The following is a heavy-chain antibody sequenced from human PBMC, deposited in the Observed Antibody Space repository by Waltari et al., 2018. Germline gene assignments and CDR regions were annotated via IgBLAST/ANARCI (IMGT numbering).Heavy chain of an antibody. CDR2: IRYDGSNK. J-gene: IGHJ4*02. V-gene: IGHV3-30*02. D-gene: IGHD6-13*01. CDR3: AKDFEAAAGRDY. Sequence: QVQLVESGGGVVQPGGSLRLSCAASGFTFSSYGMHWVRQAPGKGLEWVAFIRYDGSNKYYADSVKGRFTISRDNSKNTLYLQMNSLRAEDTAVYYCAKDFEAAAGRDYWGQGTLVTVSS. CDR1: GFTFSSYG.